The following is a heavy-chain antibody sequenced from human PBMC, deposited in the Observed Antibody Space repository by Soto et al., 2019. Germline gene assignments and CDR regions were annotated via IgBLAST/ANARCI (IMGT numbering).Heavy chain of an antibody. CDR3: ASILVGATTAFDY. Sequence: PGGSLRLSCAASGFTFSSYGMHWVRHAPGKGLEWVAVIWYDGSNKYYADSVKGRFTISRDNSKNTLYLQMNSLRAEDTAVYYCASILVGATTAFDYWGQGTLVTVSS. V-gene: IGHV3-33*01. CDR1: GFTFSSYG. CDR2: IWYDGSNK. J-gene: IGHJ4*02. D-gene: IGHD1-26*01.